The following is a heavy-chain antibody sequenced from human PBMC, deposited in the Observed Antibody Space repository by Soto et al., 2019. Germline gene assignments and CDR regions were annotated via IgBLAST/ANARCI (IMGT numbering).Heavy chain of an antibody. CDR3: ARGRVLLWFGELLKYYLDY. Sequence: QVQLQQWGAGLLKPSETLSLTCAVYGGSFSGYYWSWIRQPPGKGLEWIGEINHSGSTNYNPSLKSRVTISLDTSMIPFALKLRSVTAADTAVYYCARGRVLLWFGELLKYYLDYWGQGTLVTVSS. J-gene: IGHJ4*02. D-gene: IGHD3-10*01. CDR1: GGSFSGYY. CDR2: INHSGST. V-gene: IGHV4-34*01.